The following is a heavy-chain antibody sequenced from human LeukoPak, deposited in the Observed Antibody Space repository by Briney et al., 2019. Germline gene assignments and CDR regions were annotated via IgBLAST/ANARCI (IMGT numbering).Heavy chain of an antibody. CDR2: IIPIFGTA. Sequence: SVKVSCKASGGTFSSYAISWVRQAPGQGLEWMGGIIPIFGTANYAQKFQGRVTITADKSTSTAYMELSSLRSEDTAVYYCARALDYYDSSGYRPSYYYYYMDVWGKGTTVTVPS. V-gene: IGHV1-69*06. CDR3: ARALDYYDSSGYRPSYYYYYMDV. D-gene: IGHD3-22*01. CDR1: GGTFSSYA. J-gene: IGHJ6*03.